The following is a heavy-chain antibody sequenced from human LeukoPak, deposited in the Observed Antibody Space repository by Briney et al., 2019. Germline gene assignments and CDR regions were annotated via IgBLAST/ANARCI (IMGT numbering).Heavy chain of an antibody. CDR3: ARNAGNSDYDS. J-gene: IGHJ4*02. D-gene: IGHD4-23*01. CDR2: IYHNGAT. Sequence: PSGTLSLTCAVSGGSISSSNWWTWVRQPPGKGLEWIGEIYHNGATNYKPSLKSRVTMSLDKSKNQFSLRLNSVTAADTAVYYCARNAGNSDYDSWGQGTLVTVSS. V-gene: IGHV4-4*02. CDR1: GGSISSSNW.